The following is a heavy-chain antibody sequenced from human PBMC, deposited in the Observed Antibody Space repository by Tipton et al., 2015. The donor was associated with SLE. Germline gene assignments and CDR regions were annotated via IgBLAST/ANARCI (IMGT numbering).Heavy chain of an antibody. D-gene: IGHD6-13*01. CDR2: INHSGST. V-gene: IGHV4-34*01. CDR3: ARRRGKGYSSSRGAFDI. Sequence: TLSLTCAVYGGSFSGYYWSWIRQPPGKGLEWIGEINHSGSTNYNPSLKSRVTISVDTSKNQFSLKLSSVTAADTAVYCCARRRGKGYSSSRGAFDIWGQGTMVTVSS. CDR1: GGSFSGYY. J-gene: IGHJ3*02.